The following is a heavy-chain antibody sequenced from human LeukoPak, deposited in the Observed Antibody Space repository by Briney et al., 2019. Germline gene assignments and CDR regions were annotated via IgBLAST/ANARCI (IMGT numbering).Heavy chain of an antibody. CDR1: GYTSTDYY. V-gene: IGHV1-2*06. Sequence: SVKLSCKSSGYTSTDYYVHWVRQAPGHGLEWMGRINPNSGDTNYAQNFQGRVTMSRDTSIRTAYLELNSLIFDDTAVFYCARSTITTTAAGHFDLWGRGTLVTVSS. J-gene: IGHJ2*01. CDR3: ARSTITTTAAGHFDL. CDR2: INPNSGDT. D-gene: IGHD6-13*01.